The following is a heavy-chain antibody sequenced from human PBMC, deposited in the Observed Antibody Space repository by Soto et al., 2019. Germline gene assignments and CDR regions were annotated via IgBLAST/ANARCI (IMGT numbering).Heavy chain of an antibody. D-gene: IGHD2-2*01. Sequence: SETLSLTCTVSGGSISSGDYYWSWIRQPPGKGLEWIGYIYYSGSTYYNPSLKSRVTISVDTSKNQFSLKLSSVTAADTAVYYCARGYCSSTSCYRHPNWFDPWGQGTLVTVSS. CDR1: GGSISSGDYY. CDR3: ARGYCSSTSCYRHPNWFDP. V-gene: IGHV4-30-4*01. CDR2: IYYSGST. J-gene: IGHJ5*02.